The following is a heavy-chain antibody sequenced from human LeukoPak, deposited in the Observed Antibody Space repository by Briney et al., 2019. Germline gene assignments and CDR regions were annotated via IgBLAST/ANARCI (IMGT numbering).Heavy chain of an antibody. J-gene: IGHJ4*02. D-gene: IGHD1-26*01. Sequence: GGSLRLSCAASGFNFFIFSSYSMHWVRQAPGRALEWVSYISSSSSTIYYADSVKGRFTISRDNAKNSLYLQMNSLRDEDTAVYYCARERSGSFLAFDYWGQGTLVTVSS. CDR3: ARERSGSFLAFDY. CDR2: ISSSSSTI. CDR1: GFNFFIFSSYS. V-gene: IGHV3-48*02.